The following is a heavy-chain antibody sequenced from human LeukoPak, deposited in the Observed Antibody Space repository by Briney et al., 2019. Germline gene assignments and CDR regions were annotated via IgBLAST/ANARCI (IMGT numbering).Heavy chain of an antibody. V-gene: IGHV1-8*02. D-gene: IGHD3-10*01. J-gene: IGHJ4*02. Sequence: ASVKVSCKASGYTFTGYYMHWVRQATGQGLEWMGWMNPNSGNTGYAQKFQGRVTMTRNTSISTAYMELSSLRSEDTAVYYCARRSGFGELLNLGYWGQGTLVTVSS. CDR3: ARRSGFGELLNLGY. CDR1: GYTFTGYY. CDR2: MNPNSGNT.